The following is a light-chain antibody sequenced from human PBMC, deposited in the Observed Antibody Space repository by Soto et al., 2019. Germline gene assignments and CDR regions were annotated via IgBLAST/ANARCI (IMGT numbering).Light chain of an antibody. J-gene: IGKJ2*01. V-gene: IGKV3-20*01. CDR3: QQYGRSPLMYT. CDR2: GAS. Sequence: EIVLTQSPGTLSLSPGERATLSCRASQSVNSNFLAWYQQKPAQAPRLLIYGASTRAAGVPDRFSGSGSGTDFTLTITRLEPEDFAMYYCQQYGRSPLMYTFGQGTKLGVK. CDR1: QSVNSNF.